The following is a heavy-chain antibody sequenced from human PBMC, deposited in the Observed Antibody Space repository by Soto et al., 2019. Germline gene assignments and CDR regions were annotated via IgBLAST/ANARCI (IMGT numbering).Heavy chain of an antibody. CDR1: GGTFSSYA. V-gene: IGHV1-69*05. D-gene: IGHD3-10*01. CDR2: IIPIFGTA. J-gene: IGHJ6*02. Sequence: GASVKVSCKASGGTFSSYAISWVRQAPGQGLEWMGGIIPIFGTANYAQKFQGRVTMTRDTSTSTVYMELSSLRSEDTAVYYCAGTAEQPGDGYYYYGMDVWGQGTTVTVSS. CDR3: AGTAEQPGDGYYYYGMDV.